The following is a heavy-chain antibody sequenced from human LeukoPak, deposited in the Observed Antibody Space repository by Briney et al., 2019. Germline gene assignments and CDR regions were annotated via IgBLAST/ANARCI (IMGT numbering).Heavy chain of an antibody. J-gene: IGHJ4*02. D-gene: IGHD5-24*01. CDR2: IIPILGIA. V-gene: IGHV1-69*02. Sequence: SVKVSCKASGGTFSSYTISWVGQAPGQGLEGMGRIIPILGIANYAQKFQGRVTITADNSTSTAYMELSSLRSEDTAVYYCATGGISATTYWGQGTLVTVSS. CDR3: ATGGISATTY. CDR1: GGTFSSYT.